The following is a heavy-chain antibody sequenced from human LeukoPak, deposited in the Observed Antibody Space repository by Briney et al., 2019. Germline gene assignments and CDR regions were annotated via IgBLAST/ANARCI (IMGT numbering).Heavy chain of an antibody. CDR3: AREGYYFDY. Sequence: SETLSLTCTVSGGSINSFYWSWIRQPPGKGLEWIGYISYSWSPKYNHSLQGRVSISVDMSKNQFSLQLNSVPAAATAVYYCAREGYYFDYWGQGSLVTVSS. CDR1: GGSINSFY. CDR2: ISYSWSP. J-gene: IGHJ4*02. D-gene: IGHD3-22*01. V-gene: IGHV4-59*01.